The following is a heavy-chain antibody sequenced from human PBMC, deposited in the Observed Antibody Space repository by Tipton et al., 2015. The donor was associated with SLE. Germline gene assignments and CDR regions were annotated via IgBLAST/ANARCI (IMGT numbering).Heavy chain of an antibody. CDR1: GGSFSGYY. Sequence: TLSLTCAVYGGSFSGYYWSWIRQPPGKGLEWIGEINHSGSTNYNPPLKSRVTISVDTSKNQFSLKLSSVTAADTAVYYCARGLVDPYAFDIWGQGTMVTVSS. CDR3: ARGLVDPYAFDI. CDR2: INHSGST. V-gene: IGHV4-34*01. J-gene: IGHJ3*02. D-gene: IGHD2-8*02.